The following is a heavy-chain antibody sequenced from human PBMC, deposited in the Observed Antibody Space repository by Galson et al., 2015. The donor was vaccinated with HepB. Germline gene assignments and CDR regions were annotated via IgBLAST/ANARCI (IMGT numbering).Heavy chain of an antibody. J-gene: IGHJ4*02. Sequence: SLRLSCAASGFAFSTYSMNWDRQAPGKGLEWVSSISRFAVYIYYADSVKGRFTISRDNAKNSLYLQMNSLRAEDTAVYYCARDRGGQVVDYWGQGTLVTVSS. V-gene: IGHV3-21*06. D-gene: IGHD3-10*01. CDR1: GFAFSTYS. CDR2: ISRFAVYI. CDR3: ARDRGGQVVDY.